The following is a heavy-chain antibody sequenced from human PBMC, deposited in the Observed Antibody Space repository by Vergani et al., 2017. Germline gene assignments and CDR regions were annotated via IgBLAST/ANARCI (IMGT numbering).Heavy chain of an antibody. D-gene: IGHD3-3*01. CDR1: GGSISSSSYY. J-gene: IGHJ6*02. Sequence: QLQLQESGPGLVKPSETLSLTCTVSGGSISSSSYYWGWIRQPPGKGLEWIGSIYYSGSTYYNPSLKSRVTISVDTSKNQFSLKLSSVTAADTAVYYCGGKTYYDFGGGYSRMDVWGQGTTVTVSS. V-gene: IGHV4-39*01. CDR3: GGKTYYDFGGGYSRMDV. CDR2: IYYSGST.